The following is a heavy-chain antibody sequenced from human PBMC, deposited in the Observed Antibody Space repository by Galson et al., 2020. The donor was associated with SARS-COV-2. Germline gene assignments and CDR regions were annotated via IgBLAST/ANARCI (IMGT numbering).Heavy chain of an antibody. J-gene: IGHJ4*02. CDR1: GFTFSRYA. V-gene: IGHV3-30*04. D-gene: IGHD3-3*01. CDR2: ISYDGADK. CDR3: AKEGPNYEVWSGSSWSTDY. Sequence: GESLKISCAASGFTFSRYAMHWVRQAPGKGLEWVAGISYDGADKSYADSVKGRFTISRDNSKNTLYLQMNSLRREDTAVYYCAKEGPNYEVWSGSSWSTDYWGQGTLVTVSS.